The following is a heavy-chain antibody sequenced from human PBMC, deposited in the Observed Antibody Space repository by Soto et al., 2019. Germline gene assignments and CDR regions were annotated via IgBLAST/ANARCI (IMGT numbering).Heavy chain of an antibody. V-gene: IGHV3-74*03. CDR3: VRDDVGVGIDY. CDR2: IDSDGNSK. D-gene: IGHD1-26*01. J-gene: IGHJ4*02. Sequence: EVQLVESGGGLVQPGGSLRLSCAASGFTFSSYWMHWVRQVPGKGLVWVSHIDSDGNSKTYADSVKGRFTISRDNYKNTVYLQMNSLRAEDTAVYYCVRDDVGVGIDYWGLGTLVTVSS. CDR1: GFTFSSYW.